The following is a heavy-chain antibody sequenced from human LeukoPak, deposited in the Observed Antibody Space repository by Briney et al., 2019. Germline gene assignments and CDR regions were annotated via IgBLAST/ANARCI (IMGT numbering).Heavy chain of an antibody. D-gene: IGHD3-16*01. CDR1: GFTFNKYS. CDR2: INTKSDDI. V-gene: IGHV3-48*01. Sequence: GGSLRLSCATSGFTFNKYSMNWVRQAPGKGLEWLSYINTKSDDIYYADSVKGRFTVSRDNAKNSLYLQMNNLRAEDTAVYYCARAEEGAWGIDPWGQGILVTVSS. CDR3: ARAEEGAWGIDP. J-gene: IGHJ5*02.